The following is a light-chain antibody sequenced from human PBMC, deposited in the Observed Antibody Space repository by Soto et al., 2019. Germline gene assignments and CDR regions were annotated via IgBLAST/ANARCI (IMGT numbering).Light chain of an antibody. CDR2: SNN. V-gene: IGLV1-44*01. CDR1: SSNIGSNT. CDR3: AAWDDSLNGYV. Sequence: QSVLTQPPSASGTPGQRVTISCSGSSSNIGSNTVNWYQQLPGTAPKLLIYSNNQRPSGVPDRSSASKSSTSASLAISGLQSEDEADYYCAAWDDSLNGYVFGTGTKLTVL. J-gene: IGLJ1*01.